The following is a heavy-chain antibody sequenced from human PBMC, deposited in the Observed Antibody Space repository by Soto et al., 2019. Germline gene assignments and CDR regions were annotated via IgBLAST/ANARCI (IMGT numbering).Heavy chain of an antibody. V-gene: IGHV3-7*05. CDR2: IKHGGSEK. Sequence: EVQLVESGGGLVQPGGSLKLSCTASGFPFSIYWMAWVRQPPGKGLEWVANIKHGGSEKYHVVSVRGRFTISRDNAKNSLFLQMNSLRAEDTAVYYCAIGQTSPANLFDYWGQGTLVTVSS. CDR3: AIGQTSPANLFDY. J-gene: IGHJ4*02. CDR1: GFPFSIYW.